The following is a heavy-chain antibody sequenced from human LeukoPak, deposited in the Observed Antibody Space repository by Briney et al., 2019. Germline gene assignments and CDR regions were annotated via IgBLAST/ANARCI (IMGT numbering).Heavy chain of an antibody. CDR2: IYSGGST. Sequence: GGSLRLSCAASGFTVSSNYMSWVRQAPGKGLEWVSVIYSGGSTYYADSVKGRFTISRDNSKNTLYLQMNSLRAEDTAVYYCVKGDYYGSGSYYNQRAFDIWGQGTLVTVSS. CDR1: GFTVSSNY. J-gene: IGHJ3*02. V-gene: IGHV3-53*01. CDR3: VKGDYYGSGSYYNQRAFDI. D-gene: IGHD3-10*01.